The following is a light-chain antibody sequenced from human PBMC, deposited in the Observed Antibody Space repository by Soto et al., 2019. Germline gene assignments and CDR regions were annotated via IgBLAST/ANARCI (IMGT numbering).Light chain of an antibody. V-gene: IGLV2-8*01. CDR2: EVT. CDR1: SSDIGAYNS. J-gene: IGLJ1*01. Sequence: QSLLTQPPSASGSPGQSVTIYCTGTSSDIGAYNSVSWYQYYPGKAPKLIIYEVTKRPSGVPTRFSGSKSDNTASLTVSGLQADDEADYYCSSQAASNSFVFGTGTKLTVL. CDR3: SSQAASNSFV.